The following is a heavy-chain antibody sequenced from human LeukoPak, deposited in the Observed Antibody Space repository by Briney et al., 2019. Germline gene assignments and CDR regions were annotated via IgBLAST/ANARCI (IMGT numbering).Heavy chain of an antibody. V-gene: IGHV3-15*01. Sequence: GGSLRLSCAASGFTFSNAWMSWVRQAPGKGLEWVGRIKSKTDGGTTDYAAPVKGRFTISRDDSKNTLYLQMNSLKTEDTAVYYCTTEDLGDYDSSGYYHTYWGQGTLVTVSS. J-gene: IGHJ4*02. CDR2: IKSKTDGGTT. CDR3: TTEDLGDYDSSGYYHTY. CDR1: GFTFSNAW. D-gene: IGHD3-22*01.